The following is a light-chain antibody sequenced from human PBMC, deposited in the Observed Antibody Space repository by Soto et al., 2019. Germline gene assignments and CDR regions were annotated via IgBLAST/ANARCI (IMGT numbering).Light chain of an antibody. CDR2: ATS. V-gene: IGKV3-15*01. Sequence: EIVVTQSPATLSVSPGARATLSCRASQSVGNNFAWYQQKPGQAPRLLIFATSTRATGVPARFSGSGSGTEFTLTISSLQSEDFAVDYCQQYGDWPLTFGGGAKVEIE. J-gene: IGKJ4*01. CDR3: QQYGDWPLT. CDR1: QSVGNN.